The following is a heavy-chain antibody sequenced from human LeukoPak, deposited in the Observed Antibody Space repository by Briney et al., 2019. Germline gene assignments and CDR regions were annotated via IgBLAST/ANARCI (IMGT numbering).Heavy chain of an antibody. J-gene: IGHJ4*02. D-gene: IGHD3-10*01. CDR2: INTDGSST. Sequence: GGSLRLSCAASGSTFSSYWMHWVRQAPGKGLVWVSRINTDGSSTSYADSVKGRFTISRDNAKNTLYLQMNSLRAEDTAVYYCARGRKEAGLSLPSYWGQGTLVTVSS. V-gene: IGHV3-74*01. CDR3: ARGRKEAGLSLPSY. CDR1: GSTFSSYW.